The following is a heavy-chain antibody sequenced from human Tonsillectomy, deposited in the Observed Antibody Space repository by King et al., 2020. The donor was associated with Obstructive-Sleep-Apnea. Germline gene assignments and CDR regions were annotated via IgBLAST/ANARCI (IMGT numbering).Heavy chain of an antibody. Sequence: SWVRQAPGQGLEWVSSISDSGATTYYSDSLKGRFTISRDNSKNTLYLQINSLRAEDTSVNYCGKRDSRDCGQGTLVTVSS. V-gene: IGHV3-23*01. D-gene: IGHD5-24*01. J-gene: IGHJ4*02. CDR2: ISDSGATT. CDR3: GKRDSRD.